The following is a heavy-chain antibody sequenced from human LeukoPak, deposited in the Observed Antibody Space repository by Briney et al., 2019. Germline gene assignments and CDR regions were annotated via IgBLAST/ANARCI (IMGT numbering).Heavy chain of an antibody. CDR1: GFTFSSYA. J-gene: IGHJ4*02. CDR2: ISGSGGST. V-gene: IGHV3-23*01. D-gene: IGHD3-9*01. Sequence: GGSLRLSCAASGFTFSSYAMSWVRQAPGKGLEWVSAISGSGGSTYYADSVKGRFTISRDNSKNTLYLQMNSLRAEDTAVYYCAKDHGIRYFDWLSQYYFDYWGQGTLVTVSS. CDR3: AKDHGIRYFDWLSQYYFDY.